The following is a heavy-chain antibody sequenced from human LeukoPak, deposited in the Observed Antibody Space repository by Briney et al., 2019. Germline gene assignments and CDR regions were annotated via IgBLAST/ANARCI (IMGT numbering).Heavy chain of an antibody. CDR2: ISPYNGNT. J-gene: IGHJ6*02. CDR1: GYTFSNYG. CDR3: ARDKGYCSSISCSALHGMDV. D-gene: IGHD2-2*01. V-gene: IGHV1-18*01. Sequence: ASVKVSCTASGYTFSNYGISWVRQAPGQGLEWMGWISPYNGNTNYAQKLQGRVTMTTDTSTSTVYMELRSLRSDDTAVYYCARDKGYCSSISCSALHGMDVWGQGTTVTVSS.